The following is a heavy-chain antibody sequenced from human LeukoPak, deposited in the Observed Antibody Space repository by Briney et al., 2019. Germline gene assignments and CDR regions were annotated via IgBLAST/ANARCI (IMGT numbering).Heavy chain of an antibody. J-gene: IGHJ4*02. CDR1: GFTFSSYA. Sequence: GGSLRLSCAASGFTFSSYAMHWVRQAPGKGLEWVAVISYDGSNKYYADSVKGRFTISRDNSKNTLYLQMNSLRAEDTAVYYCTKGGPALVIIFSPIDYWGQGTLVTVSS. D-gene: IGHD3-9*01. CDR2: ISYDGSNK. V-gene: IGHV3-30*04. CDR3: TKGGPALVIIFSPIDY.